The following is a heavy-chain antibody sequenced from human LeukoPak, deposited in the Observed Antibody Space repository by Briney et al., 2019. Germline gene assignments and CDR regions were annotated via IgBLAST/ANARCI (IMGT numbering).Heavy chain of an antibody. V-gene: IGHV4-34*01. D-gene: IGHD6-13*01. Sequence: SETLSLTCAVYGGSFSGYYWSWIRQPPGKGLEWIGEINHSGSTNYNPSLKSRVTISVDTSKNQFSLKLSSVTAADTAVYYCARVHRWYSSSWPRFDYWDQGTLVTVSS. J-gene: IGHJ4*02. CDR1: GGSFSGYY. CDR3: ARVHRWYSSSWPRFDY. CDR2: INHSGST.